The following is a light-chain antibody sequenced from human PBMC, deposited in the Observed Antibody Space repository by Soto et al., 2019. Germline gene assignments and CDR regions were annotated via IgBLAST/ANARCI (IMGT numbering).Light chain of an antibody. V-gene: IGKV3-20*01. CDR1: QSVSSSY. J-gene: IGKJ4*01. CDR3: QQYGSSRPGLT. CDR2: GAS. Sequence: EIVLTQSPGTLSLSPGERATLSCRASQSVSSSYLAWYQQKPGQAPRLLIYGASSRATGIRDRFSGSGSGTDFTLTISRLEPEDFAVYYCQQYGSSRPGLTFGGGTKVEIK.